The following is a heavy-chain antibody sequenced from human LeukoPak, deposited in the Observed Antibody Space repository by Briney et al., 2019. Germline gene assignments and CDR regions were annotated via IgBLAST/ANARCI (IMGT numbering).Heavy chain of an antibody. D-gene: IGHD5-24*01. CDR3: ARVEYGMDV. Sequence: KPSETLSLTCTVSGGSISSYYWSWIRQPPGKGLEWIGYIYYSGSTNYNPSLKSRVTISVDTSKNQFSLKLSSVTAADTAVYYCARVEYGMDVWGQGTTVTVSS. CDR1: GGSISSYY. J-gene: IGHJ6*02. V-gene: IGHV4-59*01. CDR2: IYYSGST.